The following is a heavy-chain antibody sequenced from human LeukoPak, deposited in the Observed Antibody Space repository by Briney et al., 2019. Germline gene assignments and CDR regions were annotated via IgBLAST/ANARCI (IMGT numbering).Heavy chain of an antibody. J-gene: IGHJ6*03. CDR2: IYSGGST. CDR3: ARYTVDGPYYMDV. CDR1: GFTVSSNY. Sequence: GGSLRLSCAASGFTVSSNYMSWVRQAPGKGLEWVSVIYSGGSTYYTDSVKGRFTISRDKSKNTLYLQMNSLRAEDTAVYYCARYTVDGPYYMDVWGKGTTVTISS. D-gene: IGHD4-11*01. V-gene: IGHV3-53*01.